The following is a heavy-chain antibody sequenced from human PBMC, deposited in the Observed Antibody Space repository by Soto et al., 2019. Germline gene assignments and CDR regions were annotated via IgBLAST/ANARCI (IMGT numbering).Heavy chain of an antibody. V-gene: IGHV5-51*01. Sequence: PGDSLRISCKGSGYSFTSYWIGWVRQMPGKGLEWMGIIYPGDSDTRYSPSFQGQVTISADKSISTAYLQWSSLKASDTAMYYCARLAENIVVVPAAIPYYGMDVWGQGTTVTASS. D-gene: IGHD2-2*02. J-gene: IGHJ6*02. CDR2: IYPGDSDT. CDR1: GYSFTSYW. CDR3: ARLAENIVVVPAAIPYYGMDV.